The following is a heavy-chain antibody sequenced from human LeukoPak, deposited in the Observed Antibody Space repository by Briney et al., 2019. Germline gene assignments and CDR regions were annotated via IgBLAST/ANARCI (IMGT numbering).Heavy chain of an antibody. CDR1: GGTFSSYA. J-gene: IGHJ4*02. CDR3: ARDGPLWEGYSGDYRYYFDY. V-gene: IGHV1-46*01. CDR2: INPSGGST. D-gene: IGHD4-17*01. Sequence: ASVKVSCKASGGTFSSYAISWVRQAPGQGLEWMGIINPSGGSTSYAQKFQGRVTMTRDMSTSTVYMELSSLRSEDTAVYYCARDGPLWEGYSGDYRYYFDYWGQGTLVTVSS.